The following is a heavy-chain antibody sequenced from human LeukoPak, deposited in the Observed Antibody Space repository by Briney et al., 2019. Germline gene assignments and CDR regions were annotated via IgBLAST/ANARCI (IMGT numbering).Heavy chain of an antibody. V-gene: IGHV1-18*01. CDR1: GYTFTSYG. CDR3: AXXXXXXXXXXXXXXXXXXFDY. J-gene: IGHJ4*02. CDR2: IXXXXXXT. Sequence: ASVKASCKASGYTFTSYGLSWVRQAPGQGLEWMGWIXXXXXXTNXAQKFQGXXTMTTDTSTSTAYMELRSLRSDDTALYYCAXXXXXXXXXXXXXXXXXXFDYWGQGTLVXVSS.